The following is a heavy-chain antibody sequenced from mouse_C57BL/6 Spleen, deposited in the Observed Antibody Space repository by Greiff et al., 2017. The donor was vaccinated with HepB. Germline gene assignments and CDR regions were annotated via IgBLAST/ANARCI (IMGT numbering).Heavy chain of an antibody. CDR2: INPGSGGT. CDR3: ARRGYDSSMDY. J-gene: IGHJ4*01. Sequence: QVQLQQSGAELVRPGTSVKVSCKASGYAFTNYLIEWVKQRPGQGLEWIGVINPGSGGTNYNEKFKGKATLTADKSSSTANMQLSSLTSEDSAVYFCARRGYDSSMDYWGQGTSVTVSS. V-gene: IGHV1-54*01. CDR1: GYAFTNYL. D-gene: IGHD2-4*01.